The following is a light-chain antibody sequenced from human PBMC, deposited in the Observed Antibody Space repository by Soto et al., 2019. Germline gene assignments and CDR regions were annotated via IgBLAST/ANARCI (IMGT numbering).Light chain of an antibody. V-gene: IGKV3-15*01. Sequence: EIVITQSPATLSVSPGERATLSCRASQSVGSDLAWYQQRPGQAPRLVIFGASTRATGFPARFSGSGSGTEFTLTISSLQSEDLAVYYCQQYNNWPPYTFGQGTKLEIK. J-gene: IGKJ2*01. CDR3: QQYNNWPPYT. CDR1: QSVGSD. CDR2: GAS.